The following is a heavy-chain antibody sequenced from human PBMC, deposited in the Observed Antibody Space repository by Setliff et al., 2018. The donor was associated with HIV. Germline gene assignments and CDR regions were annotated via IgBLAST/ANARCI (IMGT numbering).Heavy chain of an antibody. CDR3: AKCGGTCWHNFFGP. CDR2: IWYDGSNK. CDR1: GFTFSSYG. J-gene: IGHJ5*02. D-gene: IGHD2-15*01. V-gene: IGHV3-33*06. Sequence: LRLSCAASGFTFSSYGMHWVCQAPGKGLEWVAVIWYDGSNKYYADSVKGRFTISRDNSKKMLYLQMNSLRAEDTAVYYCAKCGGTCWHNFFGPWGQGTLVTVSS.